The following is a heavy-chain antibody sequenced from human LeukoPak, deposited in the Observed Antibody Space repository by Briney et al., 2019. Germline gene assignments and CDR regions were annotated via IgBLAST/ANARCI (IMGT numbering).Heavy chain of an antibody. D-gene: IGHD5-18*01. CDR1: GGSISSGGYY. Sequence: SETLSLTCTVSGGSISSGGYYWSWIRQHPGKGLEWIGYIYYSGTTNYNPSLKSRVTISVDTSKKQFSLKVSSVTAADTAVYYCARDFAVDTAMVSPDAFDNWGQGTMVTVSS. CDR3: ARDFAVDTAMVSPDAFDN. J-gene: IGHJ3*02. CDR2: IYYSGTT. V-gene: IGHV4-61*08.